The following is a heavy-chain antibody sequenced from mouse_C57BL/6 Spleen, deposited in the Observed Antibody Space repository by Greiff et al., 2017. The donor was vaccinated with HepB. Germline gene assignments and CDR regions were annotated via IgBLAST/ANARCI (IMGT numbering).Heavy chain of an antibody. D-gene: IGHD1-1*01. Sequence: QVQLQQPGAELVKPGASVKMSCKASGYTFTSYWITWVKQRPGQGLEWIGDIYPGSGSTNYNEKFKSKATLTVDTSSSTAYMQLSSLTSEDSAVYYSARPLTTVVAPLFDYWGQGTTLTVSS. J-gene: IGHJ2*01. CDR1: GYTFTSYW. CDR2: IYPGSGST. CDR3: ARPLTTVVAPLFDY. V-gene: IGHV1-55*01.